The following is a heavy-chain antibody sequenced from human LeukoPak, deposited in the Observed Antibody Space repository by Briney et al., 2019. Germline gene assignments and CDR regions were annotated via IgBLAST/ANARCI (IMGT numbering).Heavy chain of an antibody. D-gene: IGHD5-12*01. CDR1: GGSVSSGSYY. Sequence: SETLSLTCTVSGGSVSSGSYYWSWIRQPPGKGLEWIGYIYYSGSTNYNPSLKSRVTISVDTSKNQFYLKLSSVTAADTAVYYCARDGKSGYDLGEYYYYYGMDVWGQGTTVTVSS. CDR3: ARDGKSGYDLGEYYYYYGMDV. CDR2: IYYSGST. J-gene: IGHJ6*02. V-gene: IGHV4-61*01.